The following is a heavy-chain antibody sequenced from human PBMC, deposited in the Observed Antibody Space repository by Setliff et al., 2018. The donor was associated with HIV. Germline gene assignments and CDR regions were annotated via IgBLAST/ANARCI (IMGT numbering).Heavy chain of an antibody. CDR1: GGSXXXXGXX. V-gene: IGHV4-30-4*03. J-gene: IGHJ6*03. Sequence: PSETLSLTCTVSGGSXXXXGXXXSXXXXXXXXGMEXXGYIXXXXSTYYHPSLKSRVTISLDTSKNQFSLNLGSVTAADTAVYXXXXGGHYDFWSESGDYYMDVXGKGTTVTXSS. CDR2: IXXXXST. CDR3: XXGGHYDFWSESGDYYMDV. D-gene: IGHD3-3*01.